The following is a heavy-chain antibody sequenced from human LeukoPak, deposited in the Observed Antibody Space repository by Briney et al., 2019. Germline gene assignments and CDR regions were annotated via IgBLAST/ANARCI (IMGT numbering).Heavy chain of an antibody. CDR1: GFTFSRYS. CDR2: IKQDGSET. J-gene: IGHJ4*01. Sequence: GGSLRLSCTVSGFTFSRYSMNWVRQAPGKGLEWVANIKQDGSETTYADSVRGRFTIFRDNAKDSVYLQMNSLRAEDSATYYCVREGFYFFDFWGQGTLVTVSS. CDR3: VREGFYFFDF. V-gene: IGHV3-7*01.